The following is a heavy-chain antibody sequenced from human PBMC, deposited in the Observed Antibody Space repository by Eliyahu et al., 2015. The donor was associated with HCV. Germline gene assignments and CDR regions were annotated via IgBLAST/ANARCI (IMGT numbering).Heavy chain of an antibody. D-gene: IGHD3-10*01. CDR1: GFTFDDYA. V-gene: IGHV3-9*01. CDR3: AKGGITMPDY. Sequence: EVQLVESGGGLVQPGRSLRLSCAAXGFTFDDYAMPWVRQAPGKGLEWVSGISWNSGSIGYADSVKGRFTISRDNAKNSLYLQMNSLRAEDTALYYCAKGGITMPDYWGQGTLVTVSS. CDR2: ISWNSGSI. J-gene: IGHJ4*02.